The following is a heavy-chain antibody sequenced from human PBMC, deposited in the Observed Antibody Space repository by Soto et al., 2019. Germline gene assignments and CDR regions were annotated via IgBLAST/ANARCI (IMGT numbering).Heavy chain of an antibody. Sequence: QVQLQQWGAGLLKPSETLSLTCAVYGGSFSGYQWTWIRQTPGKGLEWIGEINDTGNINYNPSLKSRVTIFIDTHNKQISLKLSSVTAADTAVYYCARGLIVWFGELSRRGGYYYYMDVWGKGTKVTVSS. J-gene: IGHJ6*03. D-gene: IGHD3-10*01. CDR1: GGSFSGYQ. CDR3: ARGLIVWFGELSRRGGYYYYMDV. V-gene: IGHV4-34*01. CDR2: INDTGNI.